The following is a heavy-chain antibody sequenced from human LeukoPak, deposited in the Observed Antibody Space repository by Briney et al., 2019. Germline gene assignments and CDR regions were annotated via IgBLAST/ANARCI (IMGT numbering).Heavy chain of an antibody. CDR3: ARVVVRAVTGWPEYFQH. V-gene: IGHV3-48*03. J-gene: IGHJ1*01. Sequence: GGSRRLSCAASGFTFSSYEMNWVRQAPGKGLEWVSYISSSGSTIYYADSVKGRFTISRDNAKNSLYLQMNSLRAEDTAVYYCARVVVRAVTGWPEYFQHWGQGTLVTVSS. D-gene: IGHD4-17*01. CDR1: GFTFSSYE. CDR2: ISSSGSTI.